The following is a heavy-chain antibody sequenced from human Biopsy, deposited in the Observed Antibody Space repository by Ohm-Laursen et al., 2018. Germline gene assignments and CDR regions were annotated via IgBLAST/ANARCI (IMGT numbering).Heavy chain of an antibody. V-gene: IGHV4-34*01. CDR1: GGSFTGYY. J-gene: IGHJ4*02. D-gene: IGHD3-22*01. CDR2: INHCGST. CDR3: ARESDSSGYYYRDY. Sequence: SDTLSLTCAVYGGSFTGYYWSWIRQPPQQGLEWIGEINHCGSTNYNPSLKSRVNISLDTSKNQLSMKLSSVTAADTAVYYCARESDSSGYYYRDYWGQGTLVTVSS.